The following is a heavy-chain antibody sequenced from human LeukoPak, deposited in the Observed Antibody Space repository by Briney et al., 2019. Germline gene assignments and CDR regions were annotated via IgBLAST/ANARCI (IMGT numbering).Heavy chain of an antibody. CDR3: VRDADFYKGDY. CDR2: ISGSSGII. V-gene: IGHV3-48*04. J-gene: IGHJ4*02. D-gene: IGHD5-24*01. CDR1: GFTFNTYT. Sequence: GGSLRLSCAASGFTFNTYTMNWVRQAPGKGLEWVSYISGSSGIIDYADSVRGRFTISRDNAQNSLYLQMSGLRAEDTAMYYCVRDADFYKGDYWGQGTLVTVSS.